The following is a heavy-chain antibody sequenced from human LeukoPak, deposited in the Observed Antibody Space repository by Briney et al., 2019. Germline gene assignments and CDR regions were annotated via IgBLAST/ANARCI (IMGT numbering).Heavy chain of an antibody. CDR2: IKQDGSEK. CDR1: GFTFSAYW. Sequence: PGGSLRLSCAASGFTFSAYWMSWVRQAPGKGLEWVANIKQDGSEKYYVGSVKGRFTISRDNVKISLYLQMNNLRAEDTAVYYCARDPEYYSDSSFKDYWGQGTLVTVSS. D-gene: IGHD3-22*01. CDR3: ARDPEYYSDSSFKDY. V-gene: IGHV3-7*01. J-gene: IGHJ4*02.